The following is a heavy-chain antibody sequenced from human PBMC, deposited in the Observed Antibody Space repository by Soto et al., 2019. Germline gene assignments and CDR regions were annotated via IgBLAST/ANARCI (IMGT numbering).Heavy chain of an antibody. CDR2: IRSTAYGGTT. D-gene: IGHD3-9*01. V-gene: IGHV3-49*03. CDR1: GFTFGDYA. Sequence: GGSLRLSCTASGFTFGDYAMSWFRQAPGKGLEWVGFIRSTAYGGTTEYAAPVKGRFTISRDDSKSIAHLQMNSLKTEDTAVYYCTTVVLSILRYFGWSIPPFDYWGQGTLVTVPQ. CDR3: TTVVLSILRYFGWSIPPFDY. J-gene: IGHJ4*02.